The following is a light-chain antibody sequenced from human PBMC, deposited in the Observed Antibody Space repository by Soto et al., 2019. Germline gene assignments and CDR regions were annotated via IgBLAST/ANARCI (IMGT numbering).Light chain of an antibody. CDR2: DAS. CDR3: QQYET. CDR1: QSISSW. V-gene: IGKV1-5*01. J-gene: IGKJ1*01. Sequence: DIQMTQSPSTLSASVGDRVTITCRASQSISSWLAWYQQKPGKAPKLLIYDASSLESGGPSRFSGSGSGTEFTLTISSLQPDDFATYYCQQYETFGQGTKVEIK.